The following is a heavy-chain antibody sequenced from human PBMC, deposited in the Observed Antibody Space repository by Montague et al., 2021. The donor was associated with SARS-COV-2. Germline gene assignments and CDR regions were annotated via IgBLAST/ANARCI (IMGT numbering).Heavy chain of an antibody. CDR1: GGSMRRYY. D-gene: IGHD3-16*01. Sequence: SETLSLTCTISGGSMRRYYWTWIRQLPGKEPEWIGSIYDSGGARYNPSLKSRVSISVDASKNQCSLRVTSVTAADTAVYFCARRGTGDYEILDYWGQGTLVTVSS. V-gene: IGHV4-59*01. CDR3: ARRGTGDYEILDY. CDR2: IYDSGGA. J-gene: IGHJ4*02.